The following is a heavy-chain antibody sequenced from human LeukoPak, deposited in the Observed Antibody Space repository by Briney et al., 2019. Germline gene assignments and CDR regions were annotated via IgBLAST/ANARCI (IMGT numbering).Heavy chain of an antibody. D-gene: IGHD3-9*01. Sequence: GSLRLSCATSGFSFTDYPMDWVRQAPGKGLEWISNIRTTAEGAKYAYYADSVKGRVTISRDDGKNTLYLHMNSLRDDDTAVYYCATDQRYAFDYWGQGILVTVSS. CDR2: IRTTAEGAKYA. V-gene: IGHV3-48*02. CDR3: ATDQRYAFDY. CDR1: GFSFTDYP. J-gene: IGHJ4*02.